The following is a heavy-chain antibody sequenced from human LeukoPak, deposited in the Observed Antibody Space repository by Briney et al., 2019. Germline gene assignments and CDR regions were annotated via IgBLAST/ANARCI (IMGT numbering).Heavy chain of an antibody. CDR3: ARGDNWNYGIDY. J-gene: IGHJ4*02. D-gene: IGHD1-7*01. V-gene: IGHV3-48*01. Sequence: GGALRLSCAASGFIFSKYNMNWVRQAPGKGLEGVSYISSSTTTIYYADSVKGRFTISRDNAKNSLYLQMNSLRAEDTAVYYCARGDNWNYGIDYWGQGTLVTVSS. CDR1: GFIFSKYN. CDR2: ISSSTTTI.